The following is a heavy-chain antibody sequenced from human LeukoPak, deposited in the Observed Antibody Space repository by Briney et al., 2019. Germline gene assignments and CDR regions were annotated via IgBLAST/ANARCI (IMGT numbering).Heavy chain of an antibody. D-gene: IGHD6-19*01. CDR3: ARDRLWYFDL. J-gene: IGHJ2*01. CDR2: IYHSGST. Sequence: SQTLSLTCTVSGGSISSGGYYWSWIRRPPGKGLEWIGYIYHSGSTYYNPSLKSRVTISVDRSKNQFSLKLSSVTAADTAVYYCARDRLWYFDLWGRGTLVTVSS. V-gene: IGHV4-30-2*01. CDR1: GGSISSGGYY.